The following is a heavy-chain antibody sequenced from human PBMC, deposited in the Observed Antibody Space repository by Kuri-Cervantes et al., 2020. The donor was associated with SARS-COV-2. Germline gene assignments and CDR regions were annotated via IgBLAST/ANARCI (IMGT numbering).Heavy chain of an antibody. CDR1: GYCFTGYW. J-gene: IGHJ4*02. D-gene: IGHD1/OR15-1a*01. Sequence: GGSLRLSCQASGYCFTGYWIGWVRQMPGKALEWMGLIYPYDSDTRYNPSFQGHITISIDKSISTAFLQWSSLEASDTATYYCARLKQVALDPFDSWGQGTLVTVSS. CDR2: IYPYDSDT. V-gene: IGHV5-51*01. CDR3: ARLKQVALDPFDS.